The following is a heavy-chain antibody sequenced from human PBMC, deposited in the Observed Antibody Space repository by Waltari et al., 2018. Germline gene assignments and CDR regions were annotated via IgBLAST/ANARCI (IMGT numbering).Heavy chain of an antibody. CDR3: ARSERLERFGDPSLANWFDP. Sequence: EVQLVQSGAEVKKPGESLKISCKGSGYSFTSYWIGWVRQMPGKGLGWMGIIYPGDSDTRYSPSFQGQVTISADKSISTAYLQWSSLKASDTAMYYCARSERLERFGDPSLANWFDPWGQGTLVTVSS. J-gene: IGHJ5*02. V-gene: IGHV5-51*01. D-gene: IGHD3-3*01. CDR2: IYPGDSDT. CDR1: GYSFTSYW.